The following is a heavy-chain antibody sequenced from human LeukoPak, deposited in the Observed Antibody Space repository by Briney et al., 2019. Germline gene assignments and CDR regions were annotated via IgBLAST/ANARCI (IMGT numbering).Heavy chain of an antibody. D-gene: IGHD3-22*01. J-gene: IGHJ4*02. Sequence: PGGSLRLSCAASGFTFSSYSMNWVRQAPGKGLEWVSSISSSSSYIYYADSVKGRFTISRDNAKNSLYLQMNSLRAEDTAVYYCARGNYYDSSGYAFDYWGQGTLVTVSS. V-gene: IGHV3-21*01. CDR1: GFTFSSYS. CDR3: ARGNYYDSSGYAFDY. CDR2: ISSSSSYI.